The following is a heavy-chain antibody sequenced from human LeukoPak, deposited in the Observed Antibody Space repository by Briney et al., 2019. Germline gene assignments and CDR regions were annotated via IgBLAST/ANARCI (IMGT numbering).Heavy chain of an antibody. Sequence: GGSLRLSCAASGFTFNSYAMSWVRQAPGKGLEWVSTISGSGDRTSYADSVKGRFTISRDNSKNTLFLQMNSLRAEDTAVYYCAKDRIGGVAVAGKGRWFDPWGQGTLVTVSS. D-gene: IGHD6-19*01. J-gene: IGHJ5*02. CDR3: AKDRIGGVAVAGKGRWFDP. CDR2: ISGSGDRT. V-gene: IGHV3-23*01. CDR1: GFTFNSYA.